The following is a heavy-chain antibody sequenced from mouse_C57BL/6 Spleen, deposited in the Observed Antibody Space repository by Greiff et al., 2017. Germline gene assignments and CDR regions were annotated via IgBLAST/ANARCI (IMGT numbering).Heavy chain of an antibody. D-gene: IGHD2-3*01. Sequence: VQLQQSGPELVKPGASVKISCKASGYAFSSSWMNWVKQRPGKGLEWIGRIYPGDGDTNYNGKFKGKATLTADKSSSTAYMQLSSLTSEDSAVYFCARWFLAYWGQGTTLTVSS. CDR2: IYPGDGDT. CDR3: ARWFLAY. V-gene: IGHV1-82*01. CDR1: GYAFSSSW. J-gene: IGHJ2*01.